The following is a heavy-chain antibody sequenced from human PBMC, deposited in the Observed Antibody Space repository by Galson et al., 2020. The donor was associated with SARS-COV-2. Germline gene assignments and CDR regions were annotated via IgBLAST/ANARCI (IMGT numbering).Heavy chain of an antibody. CDR1: GFVFSGSA. CDR2: IRSKANNYAT. Sequence: DPGGSLRLSCAASGFVFSGSALHWVRQASGRGLEWVGRIRSKANNYATAYGASVKDRFTIFRDDSKNTAYVEMHNLKTEDTAVYYCTRFVEGANYFDYWGQGALVTVSS. J-gene: IGHJ4*02. D-gene: IGHD1-1*01. CDR3: TRFVEGANYFDY. V-gene: IGHV3-73*01.